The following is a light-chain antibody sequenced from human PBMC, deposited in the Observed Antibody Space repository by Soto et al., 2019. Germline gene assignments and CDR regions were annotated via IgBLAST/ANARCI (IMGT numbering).Light chain of an antibody. Sequence: IRLTQSPSTQSASIGDRVTITCRASQSIGYLLSWYQQKPGRATKFLIYEASSLASGVPLRFSGGGSGTDFTLTISGLQADDFATYYCQQYKSYPWTFGQGTKVDIK. V-gene: IGKV1-5*03. CDR1: QSIGYL. CDR3: QQYKSYPWT. CDR2: EAS. J-gene: IGKJ1*01.